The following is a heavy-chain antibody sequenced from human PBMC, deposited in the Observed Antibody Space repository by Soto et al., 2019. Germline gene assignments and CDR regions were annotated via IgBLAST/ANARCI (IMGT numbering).Heavy chain of an antibody. CDR1: GFTFSSYA. D-gene: IGHD4-17*01. V-gene: IGHV3-64*01. CDR3: ARVHDGDSYYYYMDV. Sequence: EVQLVESGGGLVQPGGSLRLSCAASGFTFSSYAMHWVRQAPGKGLEYVSAISSNGGSTYYANSVKCRFTISRDNSKNTLYLQMGSLRAEDMAVYYCARVHDGDSYYYYMDVWGKGTTVTVSS. CDR2: ISSNGGST. J-gene: IGHJ6*03.